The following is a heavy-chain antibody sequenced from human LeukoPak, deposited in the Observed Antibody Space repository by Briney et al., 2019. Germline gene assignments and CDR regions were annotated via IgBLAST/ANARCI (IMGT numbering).Heavy chain of an antibody. CDR3: VKNDYGSGGYLELDH. J-gene: IGHJ4*02. V-gene: IGHV3-64D*09. Sequence: GGSLRLSCSASGFTFGSHALRWVRQAPGKGLEYVSGLSHNGGNTYYADSVKGRFTISRDNSRNTLYLQTSSLRDADTAVYYCVKNDYGSGGYLELDHWGQGTLVTVSS. D-gene: IGHD3-10*01. CDR1: GFTFGSHA. CDR2: LSHNGGNT.